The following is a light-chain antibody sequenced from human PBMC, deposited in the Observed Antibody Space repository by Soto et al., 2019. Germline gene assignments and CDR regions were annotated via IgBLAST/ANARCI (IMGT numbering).Light chain of an antibody. Sequence: QPVLTQPASVSGSPGRSITISCSGTRSDVGSYSLVSWYQQHPAKAPKLVIYEGSKRPSGVSNRFSGSKSGNTASLTISGLHAEDEADYYCCSYAGSSTYVFGTGTKLTVL. CDR3: CSYAGSSTYV. J-gene: IGLJ1*01. CDR1: RSDVGSYSL. V-gene: IGLV2-23*01. CDR2: EGS.